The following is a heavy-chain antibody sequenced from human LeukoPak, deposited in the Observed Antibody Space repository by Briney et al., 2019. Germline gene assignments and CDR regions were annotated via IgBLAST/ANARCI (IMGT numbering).Heavy chain of an antibody. D-gene: IGHD3-9*01. CDR2: IYTSGGT. Sequence: SETLSLTCTVSGGSISSGSYYWSWIRQPAGKGLEWIGRIYTSGGTNYNPSLKSRVTISIDTSKNQFSLKLSSVTAADTAVYYCARAGNYNILTGYHNFLNYWGQGTLVTVSS. CDR3: ARAGNYNILTGYHNFLNY. CDR1: GGSISSGSYY. V-gene: IGHV4-61*02. J-gene: IGHJ4*02.